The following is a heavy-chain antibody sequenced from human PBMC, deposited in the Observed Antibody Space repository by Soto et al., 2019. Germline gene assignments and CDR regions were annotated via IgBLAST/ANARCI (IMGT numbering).Heavy chain of an antibody. Sequence: GGSLRLSCAASGFTFSSYGMHWVRQAPGKGLEWVAVISYDGSNKYYADSVKGRFTISRDNSKNTLYLQMNSLRAEDTAVYYCAKAWEGSSWPDYYYYYGMDVWGQGTTVTVS. CDR3: AKAWEGSSWPDYYYYYGMDV. J-gene: IGHJ6*02. V-gene: IGHV3-30*18. D-gene: IGHD6-13*01. CDR1: GFTFSSYG. CDR2: ISYDGSNK.